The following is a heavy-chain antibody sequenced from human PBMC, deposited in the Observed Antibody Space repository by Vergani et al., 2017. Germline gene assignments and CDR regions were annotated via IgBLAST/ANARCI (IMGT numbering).Heavy chain of an antibody. V-gene: IGHV2-5*04. Sequence: QITLQESGPTLVKPTQTLTLTCTFSGFSLNTRGVSGAWIRQPPGKALDWLALIYCNDDQHYSPSLNNRVTITKDTSKNQGVLTMTNMDYVDTGTYYCFYKKTECGTTGCFYPFYYYYYNYVWGKGITVTVS. CDR2: IYCNDDQ. CDR1: GFSLNTRGVS. CDR3: FYKKTECGTTGCFYPFYYYYYNYV. J-gene: IGHJ6*03. D-gene: IGHD1/OR15-1a*01.